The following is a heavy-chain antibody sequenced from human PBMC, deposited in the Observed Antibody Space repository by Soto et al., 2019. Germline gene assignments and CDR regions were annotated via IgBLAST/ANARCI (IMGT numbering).Heavy chain of an antibody. V-gene: IGHV4-59*01. J-gene: IGHJ5*02. D-gene: IGHD6-13*01. CDR1: GGSISSYY. CDR3: ARAAAGKYNWFDP. Sequence: SETLSLTCTVSGGSISSYYWSWIRQPPGKGLEWIGYIYYSGSTNYNPSLKSRVTISVDTSKNQFSLKLSSVTAADAAVYYCARAAAGKYNWFDPWGQGTLVTVSS. CDR2: IYYSGST.